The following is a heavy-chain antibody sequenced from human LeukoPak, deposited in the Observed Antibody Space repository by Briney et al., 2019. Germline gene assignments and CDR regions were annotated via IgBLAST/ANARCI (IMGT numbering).Heavy chain of an antibody. V-gene: IGHV1-8*03. J-gene: IGHJ4*02. CDR2: MNPNSGNT. CDR1: GYTFTSYG. CDR3: AREDYYDSGSNDY. Sequence: ASVKVSCKASGYTFTSYGINWVRQATGQGREWMGWMNPNSGNTGYAQKFQGRVTITRNTSISTAYMELSSLRSEDTAVYYCAREDYYDSGSNDYWGQGTLVTVSS. D-gene: IGHD3-22*01.